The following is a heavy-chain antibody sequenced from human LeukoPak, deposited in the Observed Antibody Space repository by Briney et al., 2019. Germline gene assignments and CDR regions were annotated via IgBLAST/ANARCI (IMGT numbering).Heavy chain of an antibody. CDR1: GYTFTGYG. CDR3: ARANYYGSGKKDLDY. J-gene: IGHJ4*02. D-gene: IGHD3-10*01. V-gene: IGHV1-18*01. Sequence: ASVKVSCKASGYTFTGYGISWVRQAPGQGLEWMGWISAYNGNTNYAQKFQGRVTMTRKTSMSTAYMELNSLRSEDTAVYYCARANYYGSGKKDLDYWGQGTLVTVSS. CDR2: ISAYNGNT.